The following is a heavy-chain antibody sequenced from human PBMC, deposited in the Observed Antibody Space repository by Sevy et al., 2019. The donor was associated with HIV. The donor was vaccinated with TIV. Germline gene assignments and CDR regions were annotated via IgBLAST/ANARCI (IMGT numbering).Heavy chain of an antibody. V-gene: IGHV4-4*07. Sequence: SETLSLTCTVSGGSISSYDWSWIRQPAGKGLEWIGRMYTSGSTNYNPSVKSRATMSVNTAKNQFSLKLSSVTAADTAVYYCARDYSSGWYGYFDYWGQGILVTVSS. CDR2: MYTSGST. CDR3: ARDYSSGWYGYFDY. D-gene: IGHD6-19*01. CDR1: GGSISSYD. J-gene: IGHJ4*02.